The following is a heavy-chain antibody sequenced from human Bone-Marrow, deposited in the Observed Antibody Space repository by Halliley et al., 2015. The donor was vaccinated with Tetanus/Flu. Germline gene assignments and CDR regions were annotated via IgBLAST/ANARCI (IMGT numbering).Heavy chain of an antibody. D-gene: IGHD1-26*01. CDR2: IYYGGSS. V-gene: IGHV4-59*09. J-gene: IGHJ4*02. CDR3: ARGARQMWERLIPPYFDS. Sequence: IYYGGSSHYNPPLASRVTASIDTSKNQFSLKLTSVTAADNGIYYCARGARQMWERLIPPYFDSWGQGMQVTVS.